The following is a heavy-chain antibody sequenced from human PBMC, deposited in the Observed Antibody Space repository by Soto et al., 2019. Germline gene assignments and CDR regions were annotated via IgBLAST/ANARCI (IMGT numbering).Heavy chain of an antibody. J-gene: IGHJ6*02. V-gene: IGHV1-3*01. CDR3: AADQHSGTDCYPLDV. D-gene: IGHD2-21*02. CDR1: GYTFTSYA. Sequence: ASVKVSCKASGYTFTSYAMHWVRQAPGQRLEWMGWINAGNGNTKYSQKFQGRVTITRDTSASTAYMELSSLRSEDTAVYYCAADQHSGTDCYPLDVWGQGTTVTVSS. CDR2: INAGNGNT.